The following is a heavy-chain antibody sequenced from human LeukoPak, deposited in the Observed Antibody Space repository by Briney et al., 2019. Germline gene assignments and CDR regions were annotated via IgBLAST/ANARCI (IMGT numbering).Heavy chain of an antibody. CDR1: GFTFSSYA. J-gene: IGHJ4*02. D-gene: IGHD2-21*02. Sequence: GRSLRLSCAASGFTFSSYAMHWVRQAPRKGLEWAAVISYDGSNKYYADSVKGRFTISRDNSKNTLYLQMNSLRAEDTAVYYCARGVVVTATIYYFDYWGQGTLVTVSS. CDR3: ARGVVVTATIYYFDY. CDR2: ISYDGSNK. V-gene: IGHV3-30*04.